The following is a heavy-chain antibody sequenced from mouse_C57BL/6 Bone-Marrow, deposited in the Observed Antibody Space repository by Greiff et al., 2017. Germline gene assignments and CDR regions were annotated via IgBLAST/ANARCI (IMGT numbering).Heavy chain of an antibody. CDR1: GYTFTSYG. CDR3: ARHAITTVVDY. D-gene: IGHD1-1*01. Sequence: QVQLQQSGAELARPGASVKLSCEASGYTFTSYGISWVKQRTGQGLEWIGEIYPRSGNTYYNEKFKGKATLTADKSSSTAYMELRSLTSEDSAVYFCARHAITTVVDYWGQGTTLTVSS. J-gene: IGHJ2*01. CDR2: IYPRSGNT. V-gene: IGHV1-81*01.